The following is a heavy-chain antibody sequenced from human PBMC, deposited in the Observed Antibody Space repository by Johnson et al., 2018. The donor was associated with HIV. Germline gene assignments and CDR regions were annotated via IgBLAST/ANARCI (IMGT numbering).Heavy chain of an antibody. CDR2: IKSKTDGGTT. J-gene: IGHJ3*02. V-gene: IGHV3-15*01. Sequence: VQLVESGGGVVRPGGSLRLSCAASGFTFSNAWMSWVRQAPGKGLEWVGRIKSKTDGGTTDYAAPVKGRFTISRDDSKNTLYLQMNSLKIEDTAVYYCTTVYCSSTSCHRAFDIWGQGTMVTVSS. D-gene: IGHD2-2*01. CDR3: TTVYCSSTSCHRAFDI. CDR1: GFTFSNAW.